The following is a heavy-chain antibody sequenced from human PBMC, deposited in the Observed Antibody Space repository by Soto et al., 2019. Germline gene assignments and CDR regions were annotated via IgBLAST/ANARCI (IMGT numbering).Heavy chain of an antibody. CDR3: ARHGDGPYIR. J-gene: IGHJ4*02. CDR1: GGSISSSSYY. D-gene: IGHD7-27*01. Sequence: SETLSLTCTVSGGSISSSSYYWGWIRQPPGKGPEWIGSIYYSGGTYYNPSLKSRVTISIDTSKKQFSLKLSSVTAADTTFYYCARHGDGPYIRWGQGTLVTVSS. CDR2: IYYSGGT. V-gene: IGHV4-39*01.